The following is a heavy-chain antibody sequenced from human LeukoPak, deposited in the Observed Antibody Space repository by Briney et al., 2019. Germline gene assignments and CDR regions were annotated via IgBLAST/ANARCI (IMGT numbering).Heavy chain of an antibody. J-gene: IGHJ6*02. Sequence: GGSLRLSCAASGFTFSSYGMHWVRQAPGKGLEWEAVISYDGSNKYYADSVKGRFTISRDNSKNTLYLQMNSLRAEDTAVYYCAKDPLRYDSSGFYGMDVWGQGTTVTVSS. CDR2: ISYDGSNK. D-gene: IGHD3-22*01. CDR1: GFTFSSYG. CDR3: AKDPLRYDSSGFYGMDV. V-gene: IGHV3-30*18.